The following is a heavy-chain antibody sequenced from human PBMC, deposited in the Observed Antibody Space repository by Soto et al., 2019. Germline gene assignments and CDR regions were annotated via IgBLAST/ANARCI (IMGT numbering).Heavy chain of an antibody. V-gene: IGHV3-30-3*01. D-gene: IGHD3-16*01. CDR3: VSDPGGTAFAEWTYYFDY. Sequence: QVQLVESGGGVVQPGRSLRLSCAASGFTFSSYAMHLVRQAPGKGLEWVAVISYDGSNKYYADSVKGRFTISRDNSKNPLYLQMNSLRAEDTAVYYCVSDPGGTAFAEWTYYFDYWGQGTLVTVSS. CDR1: GFTFSSYA. CDR2: ISYDGSNK. J-gene: IGHJ4*02.